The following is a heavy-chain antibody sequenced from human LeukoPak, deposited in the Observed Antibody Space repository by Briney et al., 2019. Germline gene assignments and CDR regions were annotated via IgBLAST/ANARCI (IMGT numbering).Heavy chain of an antibody. CDR1: GFIFSNSA. J-gene: IGHJ4*02. CDR2: INNDGSYI. CDR3: AKEYFRGAHSSGWPYYFDY. V-gene: IGHV3-21*01. Sequence: GGSLRLSCAASGFIFSNSAMNWVRQAPGKGLEWVSSINNDGSYIYYAGSVKGRFTISRDNAKNSLYLRLNSLRVEDTAVYYCAKEYFRGAHSSGWPYYFDYWGQGTLVTVSS. D-gene: IGHD6-19*01.